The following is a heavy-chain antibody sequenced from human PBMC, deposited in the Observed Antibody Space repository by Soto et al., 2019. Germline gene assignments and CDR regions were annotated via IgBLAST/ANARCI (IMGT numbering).Heavy chain of an antibody. J-gene: IGHJ3*02. Sequence: PGGSLRLSCAASGFTFSSYSMNWVRQAPGKGLEWVSYISSSSSTIYYADSVKGRFTISRDNSKNTLYLQMNSLRAEDTAVYYCAKDAYYDILTGYYMGAFDIWGQGTMVTVSS. CDR2: ISSSSSTI. CDR1: GFTFSSYS. V-gene: IGHV3-48*01. D-gene: IGHD3-9*01. CDR3: AKDAYYDILTGYYMGAFDI.